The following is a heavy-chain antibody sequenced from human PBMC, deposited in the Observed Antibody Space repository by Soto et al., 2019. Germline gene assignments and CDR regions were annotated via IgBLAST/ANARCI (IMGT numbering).Heavy chain of an antibody. Sequence: ASVKDCSKAPLDSFTSRDLRCPRQATGQGLEWMGWMNPGSGDTGYAQKCQGRVTMTRDISTATAYMELSSLRSDDTATYYCARVATFGSLKWFDPWGQGTLVTVSS. V-gene: IGHV1-8*01. J-gene: IGHJ5*02. CDR3: ARVATFGSLKWFDP. CDR2: MNPGSGDT. D-gene: IGHD3-16*01. CDR1: LDSFTSRD.